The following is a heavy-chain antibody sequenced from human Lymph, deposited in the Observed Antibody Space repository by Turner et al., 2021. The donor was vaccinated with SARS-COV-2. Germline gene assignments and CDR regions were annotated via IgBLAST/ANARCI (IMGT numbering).Heavy chain of an antibody. J-gene: IGHJ6*02. D-gene: IGHD1-1*01. CDR1: GGSISSTS. V-gene: IGHV4-59*08. CDR2: FYKIGSI. Sequence: QVQLQESVPGLVRPSETLSLTCTVSGGSISSTSWSWIRQSPGRGLEWIGYFYKIGSIDYNPTLRSRVTISVDTSKNQLSLNLISVTAADTAVYYCARHQGSTSGYDHGMNVWGQGTAVIVSS. CDR3: ARHQGSTSGYDHGMNV.